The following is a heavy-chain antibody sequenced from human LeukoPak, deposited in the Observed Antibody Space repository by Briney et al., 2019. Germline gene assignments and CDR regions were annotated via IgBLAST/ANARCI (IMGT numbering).Heavy chain of an antibody. CDR3: AGEGGGIAYPHYYFDC. J-gene: IGHJ4*02. D-gene: IGHD3-16*02. CDR2: ITPIFGTA. CDR1: GGTFSSYA. Sequence: SVKVSCKASGGTFSSYAISWVRQAPGQGLEWMGGITPIFGTANYAHKFQGRVTINTDESTSTPYMELRSLISEETAVFYCAGEGGGIAYPHYYFDCWGQGTLVTVSS. V-gene: IGHV1-69*05.